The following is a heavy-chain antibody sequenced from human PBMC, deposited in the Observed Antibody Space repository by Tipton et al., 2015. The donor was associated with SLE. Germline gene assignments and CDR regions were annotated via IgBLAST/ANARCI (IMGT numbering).Heavy chain of an antibody. Sequence: TLSLTCTVSGGSISSGDYFWSWIRQPAGKGVEWIGRIYSSGSFTTYNPSLKSRVTISVDTSKSQFSLKLTSVTAADTAVYYCARGMLTWRGAIIGVDVWGQGTSVNVSS. CDR3: ARGMLTWRGAIIGVDV. J-gene: IGHJ6*02. V-gene: IGHV4-61*02. CDR1: GGSISSGDYF. CDR2: IYSSGSFT. D-gene: IGHD2-8*01.